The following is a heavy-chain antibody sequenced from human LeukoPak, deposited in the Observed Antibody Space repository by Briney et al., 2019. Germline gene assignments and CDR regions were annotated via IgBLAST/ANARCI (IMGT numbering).Heavy chain of an antibody. Sequence: GGSLRLSCAASGFTFSSYAMNWVRQAPGKGLEWVSGISGNTVNTYYADSVKGRFTISRDNPKNTVYLQMTSLGAEDTAVYYCAKRDSGTSARVLSTNWYLGYWGQGTLVTVSS. J-gene: IGHJ4*02. D-gene: IGHD6-13*01. CDR2: ISGNTVNT. CDR1: GFTFSSYA. V-gene: IGHV3-23*01. CDR3: AKRDSGTSARVLSTNWYLGY.